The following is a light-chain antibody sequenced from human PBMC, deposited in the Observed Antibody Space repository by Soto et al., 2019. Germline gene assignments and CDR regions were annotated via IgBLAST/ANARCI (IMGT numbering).Light chain of an antibody. V-gene: IGLV2-8*01. CDR3: SSFEGGNNFV. CDR2: EVY. CDR1: ITGVGGYNA. Sequence: QSALTQPPSASGSPGQSVAISCTGTITGVGGYNAVSWYQQHPGKAPTVMIYEVYKRPSGVPDRFSGSKSGNTASLTVSGLQAEDEADYYCSSFEGGNNFVFGTGTKGTVL. J-gene: IGLJ1*01.